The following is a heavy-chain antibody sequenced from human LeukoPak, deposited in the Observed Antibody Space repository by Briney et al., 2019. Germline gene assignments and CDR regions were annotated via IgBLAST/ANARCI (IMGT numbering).Heavy chain of an antibody. CDR1: GCTFSSYA. Sequence: SSVKVSCKASGCTFSSYAISWLRQAPGQGLEWMGGIIPIFGTANYAQKFQGRVTITADESTSTAYMELSSLRSEDTAVYYCARGYCSSTSCYTEYYFDYWGQGTLVTVSS. J-gene: IGHJ4*02. D-gene: IGHD2-2*02. CDR3: ARGYCSSTSCYTEYYFDY. CDR2: IIPIFGTA. V-gene: IGHV1-69*01.